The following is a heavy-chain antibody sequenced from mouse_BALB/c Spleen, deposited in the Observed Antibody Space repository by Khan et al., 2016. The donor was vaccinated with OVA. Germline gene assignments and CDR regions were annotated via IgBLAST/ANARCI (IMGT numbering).Heavy chain of an antibody. CDR3: TRGGGGNMFAY. CDR2: ISTYYGDA. J-gene: IGHJ3*01. V-gene: IGHV1S137*01. Sequence: QVQLKESGAELVRPGVSVKISCKGSGYTFTDFTLHWVKQSHAMSLEWIGVISTYYGDATYNQRFKDKATMTVDNSSRTAYMELDRLPSEDSAIFYCTRGGGGNMFAYWGQGTLVTVSA. CDR1: GYTFTDFT.